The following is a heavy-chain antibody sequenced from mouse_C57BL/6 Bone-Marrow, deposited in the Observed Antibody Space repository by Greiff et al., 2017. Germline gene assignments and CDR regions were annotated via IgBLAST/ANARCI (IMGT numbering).Heavy chain of an antibody. D-gene: IGHD2-2*01. CDR1: GYTFTSYW. Sequence: QVQLKQSGAELVRPGTSVKLSCKASGYTFTSYWMHWVKQRPGQGLEWIGVIDPSDSYTNYNQKFKGKATLTVDTSSSTAYMQLSSLTSEDSAVYYCARWLGYDFDYGGRGTALTVSS. CDR2: IDPSDSYT. V-gene: IGHV1-59*01. J-gene: IGHJ2*01. CDR3: ARWLGYDFDY.